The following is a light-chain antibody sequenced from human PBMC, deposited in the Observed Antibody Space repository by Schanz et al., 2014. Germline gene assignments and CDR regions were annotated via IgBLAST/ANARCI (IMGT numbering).Light chain of an antibody. J-gene: IGKJ1*01. CDR3: QQLNSYPRT. Sequence: DMQMTQSPSTLSASVGDRVTITCRASQSIGTWLAWYQQKPGKAPNLLIYDASTLESGAPSRFSGSGSGTDFTLTISSLQPEDFATYYCQQLNSYPRTFGQGTKVEIK. CDR1: QSIGTW. CDR2: DAS. V-gene: IGKV1-5*01.